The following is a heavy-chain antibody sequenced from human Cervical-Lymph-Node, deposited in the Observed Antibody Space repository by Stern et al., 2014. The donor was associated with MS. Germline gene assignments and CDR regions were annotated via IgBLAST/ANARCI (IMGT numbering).Heavy chain of an antibody. Sequence: MQLVESGAEVKKPGSSVKVSCKASGGTFSSYAISWVRQAPGQGLEWMGGIIPFFGTANYVQRFQVRVTITADESTTTAYMELSSLRSEDTAVYYCATRDMATVTNYYYGMDVWGQGTTVIVSS. CDR3: ATRDMATVTNYYYGMDV. CDR1: GGTFSSYA. CDR2: IIPFFGTA. D-gene: IGHD5-24*01. V-gene: IGHV1-69*01. J-gene: IGHJ6*02.